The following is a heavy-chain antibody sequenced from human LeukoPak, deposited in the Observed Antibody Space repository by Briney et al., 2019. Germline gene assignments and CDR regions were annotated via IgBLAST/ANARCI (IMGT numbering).Heavy chain of an antibody. CDR2: MNPNSGNT. V-gene: IGHV1-8*03. J-gene: IGHJ6*03. Sequence: GASVKVSCKASGYTFTSYDINWVRQATGQGLEWMGWMNPNSGNTGYAQKFQGRVTITRNTSISTAYMELSSLRSEDTAVYYCARAGSYYGADYYYYMDVWGKGTTVTVSS. D-gene: IGHD1-26*01. CDR1: GYTFTSYD. CDR3: ARAGSYYGADYYYYMDV.